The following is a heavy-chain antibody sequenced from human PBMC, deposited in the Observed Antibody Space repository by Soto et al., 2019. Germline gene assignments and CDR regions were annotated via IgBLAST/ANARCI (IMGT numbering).Heavy chain of an antibody. V-gene: IGHV3-53*02. CDR2: IYSGGST. J-gene: IGHJ4*02. CDR3: ASSSGYYRVDY. CDR1: GFTVSSNY. Sequence: EVQLVETGGGLIQPGGSLRLSCAASGFTVSSNYMSRVRQAPGKGLEWVSVIYSGGSTKYADSVKGRFTISRDNSKNTLYLQMNSLRAEDTAVYYCASSSGYYRVDYWGQGTLVTVSS. D-gene: IGHD3-22*01.